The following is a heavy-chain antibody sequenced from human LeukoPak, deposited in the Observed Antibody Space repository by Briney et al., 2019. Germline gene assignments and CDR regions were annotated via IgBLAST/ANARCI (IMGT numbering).Heavy chain of an antibody. Sequence: SETLSLTCTVSDASIGSGAYYWGWIRQPPGKGLEWIGNVHYSGNIYYNPSLKSRVTISVDTSKNQFSLKLNSMTAADTAVYSCARDSFGIGLAYDIWGQGTMVSVSS. CDR3: ARDSFGIGLAYDI. J-gene: IGHJ3*02. D-gene: IGHD1-14*01. CDR2: VHYSGNI. V-gene: IGHV4-39*07. CDR1: DASIGSGAYY.